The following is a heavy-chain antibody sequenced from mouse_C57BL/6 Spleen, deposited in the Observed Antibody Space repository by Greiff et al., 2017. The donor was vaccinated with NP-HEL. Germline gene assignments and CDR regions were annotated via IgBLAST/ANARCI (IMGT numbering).Heavy chain of an antibody. Sequence: VQLQQPGTELVKPGASVKLSCKASGYTFTSYGMHWVKQRPGQGLEWIGNINPSNGGTNYNEKFKSKATLTVDKSSSTAYMQLSSLTSEDSAVYCCAGDYGSRHYAMDYWGQGTSVTVSS. D-gene: IGHD1-1*01. CDR3: AGDYGSRHYAMDY. CDR1: GYTFTSYG. CDR2: INPSNGGT. J-gene: IGHJ4*01. V-gene: IGHV1-53*01.